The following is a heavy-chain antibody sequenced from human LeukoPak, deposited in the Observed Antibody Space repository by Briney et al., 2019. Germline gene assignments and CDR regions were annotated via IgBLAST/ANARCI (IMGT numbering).Heavy chain of an antibody. CDR2: INPSGGST. CDR1: GYTFTNYY. D-gene: IGHD5-18*01. V-gene: IGHV1-46*01. Sequence: GASVKVSCKASGYTFTNYYMHWVRQAPGQGLEWMGIINPSGGSTSYAQKFQGRVTMTRDTSTSTVYMELSSLRSEDTAVYYCARVLGYSYNPYYYYMGVWGKGTTVTVSS. CDR3: ARVLGYSYNPYYYYMGV. J-gene: IGHJ6*03.